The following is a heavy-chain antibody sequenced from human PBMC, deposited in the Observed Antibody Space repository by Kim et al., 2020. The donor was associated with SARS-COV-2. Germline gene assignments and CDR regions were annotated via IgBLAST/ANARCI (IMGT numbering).Heavy chain of an antibody. Sequence: GGSLRLSCAASGFTFSNSAMSWVRQAPGKGLEWVSTIDPSGRKTYFADSVKGRFTISRDNSKSTLFLEMNRLRAEDTAVYYCAHYYVSGSSFDFWGQGTLVTVSS. V-gene: IGHV3-23*01. CDR3: AHYYVSGSSFDF. CDR1: GFTFSNSA. D-gene: IGHD3-10*01. J-gene: IGHJ4*02. CDR2: IDPSGRKT.